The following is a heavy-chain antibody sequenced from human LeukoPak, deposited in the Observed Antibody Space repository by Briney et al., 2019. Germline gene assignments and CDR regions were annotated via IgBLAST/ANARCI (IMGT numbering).Heavy chain of an antibody. CDR2: ISYDVGKK. D-gene: IGHD3-22*01. J-gene: IGHJ4*02. V-gene: IGHV3-30*18. Sequence: GGSLRLSCAASGFTFSSYGMHWVRQAPGKGLEWVAVISYDVGKKYYADSVKGRFTISRDNSKNTLYLQMNSLRAEDTAVYHCAKDDYYDTSGYRDWGQGTLVTVSS. CDR1: GFTFSSYG. CDR3: AKDDYYDTSGYRD.